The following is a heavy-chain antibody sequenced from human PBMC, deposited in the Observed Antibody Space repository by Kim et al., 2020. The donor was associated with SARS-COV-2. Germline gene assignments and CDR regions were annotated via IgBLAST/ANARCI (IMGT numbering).Heavy chain of an antibody. D-gene: IGHD3-22*01. J-gene: IGHJ4*02. CDR1: GGSISSSSYY. V-gene: IGHV4-39*01. Sequence: SETLSLTCTVSGGSISSSSYYWGWIRQPPGKGLEWIGSIYYSGSTYYNPSLKSRVTISVDTSKNQFSLKLSSVTAADTAVYYCARHAYYYDSSGYYFDYWGQGTLVTVSS. CDR2: IYYSGST. CDR3: ARHAYYYDSSGYYFDY.